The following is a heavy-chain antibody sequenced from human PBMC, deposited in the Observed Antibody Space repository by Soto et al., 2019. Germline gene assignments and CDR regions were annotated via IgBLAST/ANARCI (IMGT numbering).Heavy chain of an antibody. CDR1: GFTFSSYA. CDR2: ISGSGGST. J-gene: IGHJ6*03. CDR3: AKHLFSGCSGGSCYGPPKDYYYYMDV. Sequence: EVQLLESGGGLVQPGGSLRLSCAASGFTFSSYAMSWVRQAPGKGLEWVSAISGSGGSTYYADSVKGRFTISRDNSKNTLYLQMNSLRAEDTAVYYCAKHLFSGCSGGSCYGPPKDYYYYMDVWGKGTTVTVSS. V-gene: IGHV3-23*01. D-gene: IGHD2-15*01.